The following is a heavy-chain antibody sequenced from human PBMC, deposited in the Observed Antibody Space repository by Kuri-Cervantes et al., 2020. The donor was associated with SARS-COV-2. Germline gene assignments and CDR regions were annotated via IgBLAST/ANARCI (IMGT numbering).Heavy chain of an antibody. CDR1: GFTFSGHW. CDR2: IKSDGSST. D-gene: IGHD5-18*01. V-gene: IGHV3-74*01. CDR3: ARSSDTAMERELDY. Sequence: GESLKISCVASGFTFSGHWMHWVRQAPGKGLMWVARIKSDGSSTSYADSFKGRFIISRDNAKNTLYLQLNSLRPEDTAVYYCARSSDTAMERELDYWGQGTLVTVSS. J-gene: IGHJ4*02.